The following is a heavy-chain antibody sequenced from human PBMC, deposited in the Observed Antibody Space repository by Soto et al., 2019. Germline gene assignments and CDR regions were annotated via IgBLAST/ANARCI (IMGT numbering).Heavy chain of an antibody. CDR3: ARGRFISKGYDSGWYIAH. CDR2: IIPIHGTP. J-gene: IGHJ5*02. V-gene: IGHV1-69*01. CDR1: GGTFSSYA. Sequence: SVKGSCKASGGTFSSYAISWVRQAPRHGLEWMGGIIPIHGTPNYAQKFQGRVTITADESMSTAYLELRSLTSEDTAIYYCARGRFISKGYDSGWYIAHWGQGTQVTVAS. D-gene: IGHD6-19*01.